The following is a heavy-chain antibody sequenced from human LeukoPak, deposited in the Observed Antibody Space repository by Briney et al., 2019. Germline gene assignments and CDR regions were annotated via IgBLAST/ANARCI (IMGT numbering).Heavy chain of an antibody. D-gene: IGHD5-18*01. V-gene: IGHV4-39*07. CDR3: ARDAAMAPFDY. Sequence: SETLSLTCTVSGGSISSSSYYWGWIRQPPGKGLEWFGSIYYSGSTYYNPSLKSRVTISVDTSKNQFSLKLSSVTAADTAVYYCARDAAMAPFDYWGQGTLVTVSS. CDR1: GGSISSSSYY. J-gene: IGHJ4*02. CDR2: IYYSGST.